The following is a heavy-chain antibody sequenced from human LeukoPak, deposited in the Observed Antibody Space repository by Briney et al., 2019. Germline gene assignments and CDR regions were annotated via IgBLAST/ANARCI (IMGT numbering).Heavy chain of an antibody. Sequence: PSETLSLTCTVSGGSISSYYWSWIRQPPGKGLEWIGYIYYSGSTNYNPSLKSRVTISVDTSKNQFSLKLSSVTAADTAVYYCARWDDISTGYVSWGQGTLVTVSS. CDR2: IYYSGST. J-gene: IGHJ4*02. CDR3: ARWDDISTGYVS. V-gene: IGHV4-59*01. CDR1: GGSISSYY. D-gene: IGHD3-9*01.